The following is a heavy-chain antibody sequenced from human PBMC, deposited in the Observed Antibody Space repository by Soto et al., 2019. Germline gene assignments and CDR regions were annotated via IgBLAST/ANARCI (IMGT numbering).Heavy chain of an antibody. Sequence: EVQLLESGGGLVQPGGSLRLSCAASGFTFSSYAMSWVRQAPGKGLEWVSGITGSGGSTYYADSVKGRFTISRDNSENTLYLQMNSLRGDDTAVYYCAKDRSVDTRDWFDPWGQGTLVTVSS. D-gene: IGHD5-18*01. V-gene: IGHV3-23*01. CDR2: ITGSGGST. J-gene: IGHJ5*02. CDR1: GFTFSSYA. CDR3: AKDRSVDTRDWFDP.